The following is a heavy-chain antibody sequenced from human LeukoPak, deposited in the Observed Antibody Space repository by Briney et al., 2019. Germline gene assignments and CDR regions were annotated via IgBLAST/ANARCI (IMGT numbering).Heavy chain of an antibody. CDR3: ASLTTVVTQDWFDP. CDR2: ISYDGSNK. CDR1: GFTFSSYA. V-gene: IGHV3-30*04. D-gene: IGHD4-23*01. J-gene: IGHJ5*02. Sequence: TGGSLRLSCAASGFTFSSYAMHWVRQAPGKGLEWVAVISYDGSNKYYADSVKGRFTISRDNSKNTLYLQMNSLRAEDTAVYYCASLTTVVTQDWFDPWGQGTLVTVSS.